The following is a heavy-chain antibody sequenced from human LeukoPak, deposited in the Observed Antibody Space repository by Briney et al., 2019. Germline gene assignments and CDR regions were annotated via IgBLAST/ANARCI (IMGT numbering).Heavy chain of an antibody. Sequence: PSETLSLTCAVSGGSISSYYWSWIRQPPGKGLEWIGNIYTSGSANYSPSLKSRLTISVDTSKNQFSLKLSSVTAADTAMYYCARHLRTGTIADAFDIWGRGTMVTVSS. CDR2: IYTSGSA. V-gene: IGHV4-4*09. D-gene: IGHD1-1*01. CDR1: GGSISSYY. J-gene: IGHJ3*02. CDR3: ARHLRTGTIADAFDI.